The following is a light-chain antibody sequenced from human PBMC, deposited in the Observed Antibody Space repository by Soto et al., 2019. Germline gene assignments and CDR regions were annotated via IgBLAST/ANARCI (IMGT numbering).Light chain of an antibody. Sequence: EIVLTQSPGTLSLSPGERATLSCRASQSVSNNYLAWYQHKPGQTPRLLIYGASSRATGIPDRFSGSGSGTDFTLTISRLEPEDFAVYFCQQYGRSLGYTFGQGTKLEIK. CDR3: QQYGRSLGYT. J-gene: IGKJ2*01. CDR1: QSVSNNY. V-gene: IGKV3-20*01. CDR2: GAS.